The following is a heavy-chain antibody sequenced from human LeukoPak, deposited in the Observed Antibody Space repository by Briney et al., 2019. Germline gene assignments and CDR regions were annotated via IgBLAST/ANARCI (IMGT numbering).Heavy chain of an antibody. CDR2: ISAYNGNT. CDR1: GYTFTSYG. J-gene: IGHJ4*02. D-gene: IGHD3-16*02. V-gene: IGHV1-18*01. Sequence: ASVKVSCKASGYTFTSYGISWVRQAPGQGLEWMGWISAYNGNTNYAQKLQGRVTMTTDTSTSTAYMELRSLRSDDTAVYYCARDASYDYVWGSYRTYFDYWGQGTLVTVSS. CDR3: ARDASYDYVWGSYRTYFDY.